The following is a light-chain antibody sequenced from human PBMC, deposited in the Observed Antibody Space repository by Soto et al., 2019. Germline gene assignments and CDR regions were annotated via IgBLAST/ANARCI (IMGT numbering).Light chain of an antibody. CDR1: SSDVGGYNY. CDR2: EVN. CDR3: SSYAGSSNV. Sequence: LTQPPSASGSPGQSVAISCTGTSSDVGGYNYVSWYQQHPGKAPKLMIYEVNKRPSGVPDRFSGSKSGDTASLTVSGLQAEDEADYYCSSYAGSSNVFGTGTKVTVL. V-gene: IGLV2-8*01. J-gene: IGLJ1*01.